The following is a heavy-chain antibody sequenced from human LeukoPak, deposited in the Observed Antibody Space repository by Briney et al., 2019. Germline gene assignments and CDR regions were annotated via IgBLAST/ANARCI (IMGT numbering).Heavy chain of an antibody. CDR2: ISGSGGST. Sequence: GGSLRLSCAASGFTFSSYAMSWVRQAPGKGLEWVSAISGSGGSTYYADSVKGRFTISRDNSKNTLYLQMNSLRAEDTAVYYCARGSHSTRAPEWFGDEPKGAFDIWGQGTMVTVSS. J-gene: IGHJ3*02. V-gene: IGHV3-23*01. CDR3: ARGSHSTRAPEWFGDEPKGAFDI. CDR1: GFTFSSYA. D-gene: IGHD3-10*01.